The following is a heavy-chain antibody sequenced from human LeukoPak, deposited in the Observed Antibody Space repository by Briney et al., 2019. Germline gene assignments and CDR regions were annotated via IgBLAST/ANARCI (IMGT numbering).Heavy chain of an antibody. CDR2: VSGSGGST. V-gene: IGHV3-23*01. Sequence: GGXLRLSCAASGFTFSSYAMSWVRQAPGKGLEWVSAVSGSGGSTYYAHSVKGRFTISRDNSKNTLYLQMNSLKAEDTAVYYCAKSHLQIAAANFDYWGQGTLVTVSS. CDR3: AKSHLQIAAANFDY. CDR1: GFTFSSYA. D-gene: IGHD6-13*01. J-gene: IGHJ4*02.